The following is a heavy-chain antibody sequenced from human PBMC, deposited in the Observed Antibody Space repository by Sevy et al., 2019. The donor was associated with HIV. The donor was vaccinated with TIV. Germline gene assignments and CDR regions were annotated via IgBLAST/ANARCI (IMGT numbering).Heavy chain of an antibody. V-gene: IGHV3-48*02. CDR2: ISTGGNII. CDR3: ARDLDVSYSINNYYYGLDF. CDR1: GFTFSSYS. J-gene: IGHJ6*02. Sequence: GGSLRLSCEASGFTFSSYSMNWVRQAPGKGLEWLAYISTGGNIIYYAASAKGRFVISSDNTKMSLSLQMSSLGDEDTSVYFCARDLDVSYSINNYYYGLDFWGQGTTVTVSS. D-gene: IGHD2-15*01.